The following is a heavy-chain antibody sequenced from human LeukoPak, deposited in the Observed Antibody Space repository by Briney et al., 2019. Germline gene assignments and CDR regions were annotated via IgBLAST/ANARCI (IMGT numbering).Heavy chain of an antibody. CDR3: AREGSYNWGVAAGNAFDI. Sequence: GESLNISCQGPGYSFTSYWIGWVRQMPGKGLEWMGIIYPGDSDTRYRPSFQGQVTISADKSISTAYLQWSSLKASDTAMYYCAREGSYNWGVAAGNAFDIWGQGTMVTVSS. D-gene: IGHD7-27*01. J-gene: IGHJ3*02. V-gene: IGHV5-51*01. CDR1: GYSFTSYW. CDR2: IYPGDSDT.